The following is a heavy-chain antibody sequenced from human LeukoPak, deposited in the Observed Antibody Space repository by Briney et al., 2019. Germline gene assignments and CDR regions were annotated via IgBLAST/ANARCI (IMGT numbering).Heavy chain of an antibody. CDR2: IRGSGGST. D-gene: IGHD6-13*01. CDR1: GVTFSSYA. V-gene: IGHV3-23*01. J-gene: IGHJ3*02. CDR3: AKVVAAADNAFDI. Sequence: PGGSLRLSCAASGVTFSSYAMSWVRQAPEEGLGRVSTIRGSGGSTYYADSVKGRFTISRDNSKNTLYLQMNSLRAEDTAVYYCAKVVAAADNAFDIWGQGTMVTVSS.